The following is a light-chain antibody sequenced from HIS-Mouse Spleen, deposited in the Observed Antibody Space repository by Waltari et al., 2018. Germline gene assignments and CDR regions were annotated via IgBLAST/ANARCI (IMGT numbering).Light chain of an antibody. CDR3: CSYAGSSTWV. CDR2: EGS. CDR1: SRDVGSYNL. J-gene: IGLJ3*02. V-gene: IGLV2-23*01. Sequence: QSALTQPASVSGSHGQSITIPCTGTSRDVGSYNLVSWYQQHPGKAPKLMIYEGSKRPSGVSNRFSGSKSGNTASLTISGLQAEDEADYYCCSYAGSSTWVFGGGTKLTVL.